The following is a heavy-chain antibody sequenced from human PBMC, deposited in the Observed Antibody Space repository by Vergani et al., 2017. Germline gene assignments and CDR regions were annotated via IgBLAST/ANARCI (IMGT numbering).Heavy chain of an antibody. CDR2: IKSKTDGGTT. Sequence: EVQLVESGGGLVKPGGSLRLSCAASGFTFSNAWMSWVRQAPGKGLEWVGCIKSKTDGGTTDYAAPVKGRLTISRDDSKNTLYLQMNSLKTEDTAVYYCTTGVGATSRDDGGQGTLVTVSS. J-gene: IGHJ4*02. CDR1: GFTFSNAW. D-gene: IGHD1-26*01. V-gene: IGHV3-15*01. CDR3: TTGVGATSRDD.